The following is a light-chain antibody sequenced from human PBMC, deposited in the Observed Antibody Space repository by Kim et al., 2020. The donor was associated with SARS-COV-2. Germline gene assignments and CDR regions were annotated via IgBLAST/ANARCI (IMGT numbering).Light chain of an antibody. J-gene: IGKJ2*01. V-gene: IGKV1-5*03. CDR1: HIINNY. CDR3: QHYIRFPYT. Sequence: DIQMTQSPSSLSASVGDRVTITCRASHIINNYLAWYQQKPGQAPNLLIYQASSLQLGVPSRFSGSGSGSEFTLTISSLQPDDFATYYCQHYIRFPYTFGQGTKLEIK. CDR2: QAS.